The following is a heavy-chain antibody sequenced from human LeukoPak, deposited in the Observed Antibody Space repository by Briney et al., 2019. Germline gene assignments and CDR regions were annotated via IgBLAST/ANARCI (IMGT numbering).Heavy chain of an antibody. J-gene: IGHJ5*02. D-gene: IGHD3-22*01. V-gene: IGHV3-21*01. Sequence: GGSLRLSCAASGFTFSSYSMNWVCQAPGKGLEWVSSISSSSSYIYYADSVKGRFTISRDNAKNSLYLQMNSLRAEDTAVYYCARDPPADYYDSSLTWGQGTLVTVSS. CDR1: GFTFSSYS. CDR2: ISSSSSYI. CDR3: ARDPPADYYDSSLT.